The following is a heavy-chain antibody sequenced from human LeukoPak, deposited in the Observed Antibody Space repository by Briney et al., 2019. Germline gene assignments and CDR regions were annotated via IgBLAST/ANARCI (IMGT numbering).Heavy chain of an antibody. Sequence: GASVKVSCEASGYTFTSYYMHWVRQAPGQGLEWMGIINPSGGSTSYAQKFQGRVTMTRDTSTSTVYMELSSLRSEDTAVYYCARESPAGEDLDHYYYYMDVWGKGTTVTVSS. CDR3: ARESPAGEDLDHYYYYMDV. CDR1: GYTFTSYY. V-gene: IGHV1-46*01. CDR2: INPSGGST. D-gene: IGHD7-27*01. J-gene: IGHJ6*03.